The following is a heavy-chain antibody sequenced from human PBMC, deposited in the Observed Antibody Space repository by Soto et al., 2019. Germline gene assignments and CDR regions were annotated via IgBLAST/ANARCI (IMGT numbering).Heavy chain of an antibody. Sequence: GGSLRLSCTASGFDFSGSEMNWFRQAPGKGLEWVAYITGSGGAMFHADSVKGRFSISRDNAKSSLFLEMNNLTADDAGVYYCAKVAPFILGSPFWGQGTLVTVSS. J-gene: IGHJ4*02. CDR2: ITGSGGAM. CDR3: AKVAPFILGSPF. D-gene: IGHD2-21*01. V-gene: IGHV3-48*03. CDR1: GFDFSGSE.